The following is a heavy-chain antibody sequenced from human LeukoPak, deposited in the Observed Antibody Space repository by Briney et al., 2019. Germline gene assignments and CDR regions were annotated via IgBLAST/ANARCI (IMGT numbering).Heavy chain of an antibody. CDR3: AREDEMATIPFDY. J-gene: IGHJ4*02. CDR1: GGTFSSYA. CDR2: IIPIFGIA. V-gene: IGHV1-69*04. Sequence: SVKVSCKASGGTFSSYAISWVRQAPGQGLEWMGRIIPIFGIADYAQKFQGRVTITADKSTSTAYMELSSLRSEDTAVYYCAREDEMATIPFDYWGQGTLVTVSS. D-gene: IGHD5-24*01.